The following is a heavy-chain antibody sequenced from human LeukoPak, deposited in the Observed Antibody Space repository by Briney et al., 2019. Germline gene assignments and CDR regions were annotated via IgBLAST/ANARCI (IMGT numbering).Heavy chain of an antibody. CDR3: AREAYDTGNYYSDT. Sequence: GGSLRLSCAASGFTFSRYWMQWVRQAPGKGLVWVSRIHKDGNNLIYADSVKGRFTISRNNARNTLYLQMDSLRAEDTAVYYCAREAYDTGNYYSDTWGQGILVTVSS. V-gene: IGHV3-74*01. D-gene: IGHD3-10*01. J-gene: IGHJ5*02. CDR1: GFTFSRYW. CDR2: IHKDGNNL.